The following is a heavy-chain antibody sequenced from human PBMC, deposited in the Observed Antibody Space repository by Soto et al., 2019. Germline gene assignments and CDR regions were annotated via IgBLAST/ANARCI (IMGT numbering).Heavy chain of an antibody. CDR2: ISAYNGNT. CDR3: ARDGTAYYYDSSGYYYFDY. CDR1: GYTFTSYG. Sequence: ASVKVSCKASGYTFTSYGISWVRRAPGQGLEWMGWISAYNGNTNYAQKLQGRVTMTTDTSTSTAYMELRSLRSDDTAVYYCARDGTAYYYDSSGYYYFDYWGQGTLVTVSS. J-gene: IGHJ4*02. D-gene: IGHD3-22*01. V-gene: IGHV1-18*01.